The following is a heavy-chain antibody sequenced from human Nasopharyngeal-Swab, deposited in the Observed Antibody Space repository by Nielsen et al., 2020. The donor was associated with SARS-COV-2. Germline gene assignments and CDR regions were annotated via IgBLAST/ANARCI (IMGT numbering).Heavy chain of an antibody. Sequence: GASLKTSCAASGFTFSSYDMHWVRQATGKRLEWVSAIGTAGDTYYPGSVKGRFTISRENAKNSLYLQMNSLRAGDTAVYYCASADRGSYYYYYYMDVWGKGTTVTVSS. J-gene: IGHJ6*03. D-gene: IGHD1-26*01. CDR2: IGTAGDT. CDR3: ASADRGSYYYYYYMDV. CDR1: GFTFSSYD. V-gene: IGHV3-13*01.